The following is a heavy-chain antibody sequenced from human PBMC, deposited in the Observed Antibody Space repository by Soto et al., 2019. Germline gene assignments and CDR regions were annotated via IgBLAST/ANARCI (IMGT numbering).Heavy chain of an antibody. J-gene: IGHJ4*02. V-gene: IGHV3-33*01. CDR2: IWDAGSNK. CDR1: GFTFSTYG. Sequence: QVQLVESGGGVVQPGRSLRLSCAASGFTFSTYGMHWVRQAPGKGLERVAVIWDAGSNKYYADSVKGRFTISRDNSKNTLYLQMNSLRAEDTAVYYCARGTVHFDYWGQGTLVTVSS. D-gene: IGHD4-17*01. CDR3: ARGTVHFDY.